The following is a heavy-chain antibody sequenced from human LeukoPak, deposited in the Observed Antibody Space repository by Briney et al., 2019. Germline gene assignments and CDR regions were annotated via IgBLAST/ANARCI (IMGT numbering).Heavy chain of an antibody. CDR1: VCSIISSSYY. Sequence: SGTLSLTFIVCVCSIISSSYYWGWIREPPGEGLEWIGSIYYSGSTYYNPSLEGRVTISVDTSKNHFSLKRSSVTAADTAVYYCARLSFGYFDYSGQGTLVTAAS. CDR3: ARLSFGYFDY. V-gene: IGHV4-39*02. J-gene: IGHJ4*02. D-gene: IGHD3-16*01. CDR2: IYYSGST.